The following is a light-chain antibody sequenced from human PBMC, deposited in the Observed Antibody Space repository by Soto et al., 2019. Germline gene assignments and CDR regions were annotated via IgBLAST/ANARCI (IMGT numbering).Light chain of an antibody. CDR2: ANN. V-gene: IGLV1-40*01. CDR1: SSNIGAGYD. Sequence: QLVLTQPPSVSGAPGQRVTISCTGSSSNIGAGYDVHWYQQLPGTAPKLLIYANNNRPSGVPVRFSGSKSGTSASLAITGLQAEDEADYYCQSYDSRLTVVFGRGTKLTVL. J-gene: IGLJ2*01. CDR3: QSYDSRLTVV.